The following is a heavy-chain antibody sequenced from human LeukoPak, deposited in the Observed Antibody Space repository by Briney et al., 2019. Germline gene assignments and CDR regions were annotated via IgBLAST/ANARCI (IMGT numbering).Heavy chain of an antibody. CDR1: GGSISSYY. CDR2: IYTSGGT. V-gene: IGHV4-4*07. Sequence: SETLSLTCTASGGSISSYYWSWIRQPAGKGLEWIGRIYTSGGTNYNPSLKSRVTMSVDTSKNQFSLKLSSVTAADTAVYYCARGRYYDSSGYYGNYFDYWGQGTLVTVSS. J-gene: IGHJ4*02. CDR3: ARGRYYDSSGYYGNYFDY. D-gene: IGHD3-22*01.